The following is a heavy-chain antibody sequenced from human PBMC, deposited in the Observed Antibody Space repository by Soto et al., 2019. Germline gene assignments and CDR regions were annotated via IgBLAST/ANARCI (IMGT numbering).Heavy chain of an antibody. Sequence: PGGSLRLSCAASGFTFSSYAMSWVRQAPGKGLEWVSAISGSGGSTYYADSVKGRFTISRDNSKNTLYLQMNSLRAEDTAVYYCAKFKTYYDFWSGYPDDAFDIWGQGTMVTVSS. CDR3: AKFKTYYDFWSGYPDDAFDI. J-gene: IGHJ3*02. D-gene: IGHD3-3*01. CDR1: GFTFSSYA. CDR2: ISGSGGST. V-gene: IGHV3-23*01.